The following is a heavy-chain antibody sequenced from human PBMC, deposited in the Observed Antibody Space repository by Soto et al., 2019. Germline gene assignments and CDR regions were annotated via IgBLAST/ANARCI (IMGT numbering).Heavy chain of an antibody. V-gene: IGHV1-18*04. CDR2: ISGYSGNT. J-gene: IGHJ6*02. Sequence: GASVKVSCKASGYTFRSYGIDWVRQAPGQGLEWMGWISGYSGNTNHAQKFQGRVTMTTDISTSTAYMELRSLRSDDTAVYYCARSSARGSYGPDCNGMDVWGPGTTVTVSS. CDR3: ARSSARGSYGPDCNGMDV. D-gene: IGHD5-18*01. CDR1: GYTFRSYG.